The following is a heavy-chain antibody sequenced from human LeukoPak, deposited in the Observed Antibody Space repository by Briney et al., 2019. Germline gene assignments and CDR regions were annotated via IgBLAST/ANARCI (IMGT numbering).Heavy chain of an antibody. CDR3: ARGRSTGYQL. CDR2: IKQDGSEK. V-gene: IGHV3-7*01. J-gene: IGHJ4*02. D-gene: IGHD3-9*01. CDR1: GFTFSSYG. Sequence: GGTLRLSCAASGFTFSSYGMSWVRQAPGKGLEWVANIKQDGSEKYYVDSVKGRFTISRDNAKNSLYLQMNSLRAEDTAVYYCARGRSTGYQLWGQGTLVTVSS.